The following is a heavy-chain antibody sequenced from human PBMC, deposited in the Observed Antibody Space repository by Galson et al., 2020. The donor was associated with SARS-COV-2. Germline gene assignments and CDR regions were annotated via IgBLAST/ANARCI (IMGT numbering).Heavy chain of an antibody. V-gene: IGHV3-30-3*01. J-gene: IGHJ4*02. CDR1: GFTFSSYA. CDR2: ISYDGSNK. Sequence: TGGSLRLSCAASGFTFSSYAMHWVRQAPGKGLEWVAVISYDGSNKYYADSVKGRFTIFRDNSKNTLYLQMNSLRAEDTAVYYCARFNGAGLDYWGQGTLVTVSS. CDR3: ARFNGAGLDY. D-gene: IGHD4-17*01.